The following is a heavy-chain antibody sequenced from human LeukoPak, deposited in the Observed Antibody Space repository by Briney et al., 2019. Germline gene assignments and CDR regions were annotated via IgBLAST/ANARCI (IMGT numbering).Heavy chain of an antibody. V-gene: IGHV3-23*01. CDR3: AKVDTHFLTQGGYDY. Sequence: GGSLRLSCAASGFAFSTYAVSWVRQAPGKGLEWVSVISGDAGSTVYADSVKGRFTISRDNSKNTLYLQMNSLRAEDTAVYYCAKVDTHFLTQGGYDYWGQGTLVTVSS. J-gene: IGHJ4*02. CDR1: GFAFSTYA. D-gene: IGHD2/OR15-2a*01. CDR2: ISGDAGST.